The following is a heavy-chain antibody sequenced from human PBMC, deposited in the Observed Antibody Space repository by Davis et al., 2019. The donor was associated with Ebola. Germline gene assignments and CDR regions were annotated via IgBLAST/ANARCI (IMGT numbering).Heavy chain of an antibody. CDR1: GFTFSSYA. CDR2: ISGSGGST. J-gene: IGHJ2*01. Sequence: GESLKISCAASGFTFSSYAMSWVRQASGKGLEWVSAISGSGGSTYYADSVKGRFTISRDNSKNTLYLQMNSLRAEDTAVYYCAKYSSGWYGSYWYFDLWGRGTLVTVSS. V-gene: IGHV3-23*01. CDR3: AKYSSGWYGSYWYFDL. D-gene: IGHD6-19*01.